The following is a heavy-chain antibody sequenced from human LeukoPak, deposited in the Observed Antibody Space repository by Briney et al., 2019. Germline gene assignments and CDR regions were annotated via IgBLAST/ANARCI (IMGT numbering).Heavy chain of an antibody. CDR2: ISYSGST. J-gene: IGHJ4*02. CDR3: ARGGSRRDTAMVWDY. V-gene: IGHV4-59*01. CDR1: GGSITSYH. Sequence: PETLSLTCPVSGGSITSYHWNWIRQPPGKGLEWIGYISYSGSTSYNPSLKSRVTISMDTSKNQFSLRLTSVTAADTAFYYCARGGSRRDTAMVWDYWGQGILVTVSS. D-gene: IGHD5-18*01.